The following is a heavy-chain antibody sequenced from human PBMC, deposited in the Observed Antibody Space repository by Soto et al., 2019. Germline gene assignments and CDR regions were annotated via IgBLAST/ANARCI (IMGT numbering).Heavy chain of an antibody. V-gene: IGHV1-2*02. CDR2: VNPNSGDT. D-gene: IGHD4-17*01. CDR3: TRAGGPVDYGGYVGTYYFDF. CDR1: GYTFTGYY. Sequence: SVKVSCKASGYTFTGYYMHWVRQAPVQGLEWMGWVNPNSGDTIYAQKFLGRVTMTRDTSINTAYMELRGLRSDDTALYYCTRAGGPVDYGGYVGTYYFDFWGQGTLVTVSS. J-gene: IGHJ4*02.